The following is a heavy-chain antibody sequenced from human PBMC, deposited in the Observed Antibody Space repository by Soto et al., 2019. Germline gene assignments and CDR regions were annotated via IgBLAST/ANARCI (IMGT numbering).Heavy chain of an antibody. J-gene: IGHJ5*02. V-gene: IGHV4-59*11. Sequence: ETLSLTCDVSGVSITSHYWNWIRQSPGMGLEWIGSTYFRGSASYNPSLKSRVTISLDTSKDQLSLTLSAVTAADSAVYYCARDLRSRGWFDPWGPGILVTVSS. CDR2: TYFRGSA. CDR3: ARDLRSRGWFDP. CDR1: GVSITSHY.